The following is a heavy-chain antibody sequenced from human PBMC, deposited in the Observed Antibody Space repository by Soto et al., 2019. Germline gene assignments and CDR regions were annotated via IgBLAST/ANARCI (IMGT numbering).Heavy chain of an antibody. D-gene: IGHD3-3*01. CDR2: IKQDGSEK. J-gene: IGHJ4*02. V-gene: IGHV3-7*01. CDR3: ARDILASWSGYYTGIVY. CDR1: GFTFSSYW. Sequence: EVQLVESGGGLVQPGGSLRLSCAASGFTFSSYWMSWVRQAPGKGLEWVANIKQDGSEKYYVDSVKGRFTISRDNAKNSLYLQMNSLRAEDTAVYYCARDILASWSGYYTGIVYWGQGTLVTVSS.